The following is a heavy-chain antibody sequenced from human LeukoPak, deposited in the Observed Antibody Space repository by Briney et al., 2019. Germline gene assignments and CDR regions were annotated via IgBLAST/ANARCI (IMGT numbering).Heavy chain of an antibody. CDR1: GFTFSSYA. Sequence: GGSLRLSCAASGFTFSSYAMSWVRQAPGKGLEWVAFIRYDGSNKYYADSVKGRFTISRDNSKNTLYLQMNSLRAEDTAVYYCAKDRGVAAKGLDYWGQGTLVTVSS. J-gene: IGHJ4*02. CDR3: AKDRGVAAKGLDY. CDR2: IRYDGSNK. V-gene: IGHV3-30*02. D-gene: IGHD2-15*01.